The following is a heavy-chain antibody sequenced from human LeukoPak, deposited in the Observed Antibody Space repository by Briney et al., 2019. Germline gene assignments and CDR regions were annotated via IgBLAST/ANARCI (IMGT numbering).Heavy chain of an antibody. CDR2: INPNSGGT. CDR1: GYTFTGYY. CDR3: ARGSSGWYVWFDP. D-gene: IGHD6-19*01. Sequence: ASVKVSCMASGYTFTGYYMHWVRQAPGQGLEWMGWINPNSGGTNYAQKFQGRVTMTRDTSISTAYMELSRLRSDDTAVYYRARGSSGWYVWFDPWGQGTLVTVSS. V-gene: IGHV1-2*02. J-gene: IGHJ5*02.